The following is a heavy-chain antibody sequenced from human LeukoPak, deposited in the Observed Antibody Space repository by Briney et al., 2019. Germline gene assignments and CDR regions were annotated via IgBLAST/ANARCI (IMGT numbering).Heavy chain of an antibody. Sequence: PSETLSLTCAVSGGSISSSNWWSWVRQPPGKGLEWIGYIYYSGSANYNSSLKSRVTISVDTSKNQFSLKLSSVTAADTAVYYCARGQLDIVVVPAAPEEFDYWGQGTLVTVSS. D-gene: IGHD2-2*01. CDR2: IYYSGSA. J-gene: IGHJ4*02. CDR3: ARGQLDIVVVPAAPEEFDY. CDR1: GGSISSSNW. V-gene: IGHV4-4*02.